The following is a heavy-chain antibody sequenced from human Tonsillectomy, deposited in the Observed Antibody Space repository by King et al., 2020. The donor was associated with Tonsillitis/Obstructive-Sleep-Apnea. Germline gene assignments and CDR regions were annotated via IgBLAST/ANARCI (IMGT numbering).Heavy chain of an antibody. V-gene: IGHV1-46*01. J-gene: IGHJ4*02. Sequence: VQLVQSGAEVKKPGASVKVSCKASGYTFTSYYMHWVRQAPGQGLEWMGIINPSGGSTSYAQKFQGRVTMTRDTSTSTVYMELSRLRSEDTAVYYCARDGKELGRSHYFDYWGQGTLVTVSS. CDR2: INPSGGST. CDR3: ARDGKELGRSHYFDY. CDR1: GYTFTSYY. D-gene: IGHD7-27*01.